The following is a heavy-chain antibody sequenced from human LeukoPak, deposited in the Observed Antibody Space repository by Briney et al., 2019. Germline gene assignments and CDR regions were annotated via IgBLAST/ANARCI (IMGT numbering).Heavy chain of an antibody. CDR2: IIPIFGTA. J-gene: IGHJ3*02. Sequence: ASVKVSCKASGGTFSSYAISWVRQAPGQGLEWMGGIIPIFGTANYAQKFQGRVTITADESTSTAYMELSSLRSEDTAVYYCAGYCSSTSCHHDAFDIWGQGTMVTVSS. D-gene: IGHD2-2*01. V-gene: IGHV1-69*13. CDR3: AGYCSSTSCHHDAFDI. CDR1: GGTFSSYA.